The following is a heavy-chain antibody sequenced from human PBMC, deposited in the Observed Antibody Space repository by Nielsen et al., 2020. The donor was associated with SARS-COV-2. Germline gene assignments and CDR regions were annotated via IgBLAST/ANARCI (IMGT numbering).Heavy chain of an antibody. D-gene: IGHD1-1*01. CDR2: IYSGGST. Sequence: GGSLRLSCAASGFTVSSNYMSWVRQAPGKGLEWVSVIYSGGSTYYADSVKGRFTISRDNSKNTLYLQMNSLRAEDTAVYYCASSTRGRLTYYYGMDVWGQGTTVTVSS. J-gene: IGHJ6*02. CDR3: ASSTRGRLTYYYGMDV. V-gene: IGHV3-66*01. CDR1: GFTVSSNY.